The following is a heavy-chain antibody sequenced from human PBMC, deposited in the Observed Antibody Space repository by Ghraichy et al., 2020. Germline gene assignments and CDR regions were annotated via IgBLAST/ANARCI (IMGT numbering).Heavy chain of an antibody. CDR1: GGSISSYY. V-gene: IGHV4-59*01. CDR2: IYYSGST. Sequence: SETLSLTCPVSGGSISSYYWSWIRQPPGKGLEWIGYIYYSGSTNYNPSLKSRVTISVDTSRNQFSLKLSSVTAADTAVYYCARNYYYDSSGYNFDYWGQGTLVTVSS. J-gene: IGHJ4*02. D-gene: IGHD3-22*01. CDR3: ARNYYYDSSGYNFDY.